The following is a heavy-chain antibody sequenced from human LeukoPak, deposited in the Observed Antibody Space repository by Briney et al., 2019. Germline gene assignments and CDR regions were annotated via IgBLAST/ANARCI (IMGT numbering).Heavy chain of an antibody. D-gene: IGHD2-2*01. CDR3: ARDVGEYCSSTNCYASHY. CDR2: ISGYNGNT. V-gene: IGHV1-18*01. CDR1: DYTFTSYG. J-gene: IGHJ4*02. Sequence: ASVKVSCKASDYTFTSYGISWVRQAPGQGLEWMGWISGYNGNTNYAQKLQDRVTMTTDTSTSTAYMELRSLRSDDTAVYYCARDVGEYCSSTNCYASHYWGQGTLVTVSS.